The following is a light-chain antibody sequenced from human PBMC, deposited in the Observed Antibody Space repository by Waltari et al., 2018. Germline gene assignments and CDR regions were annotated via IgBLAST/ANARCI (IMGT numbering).Light chain of an antibody. CDR1: SSDIGNYNL. Sequence: QSALTQTATVSGSPGQSISISCSGTSSDIGNYNLVSWYQQHPGKAPTLIIYDVYKRPSGVSNRFSVSKSGNTAFLAISGLQTADEADYYCSSYAGSAISVFGGGTKLTVL. V-gene: IGLV2-23*02. J-gene: IGLJ3*02. CDR2: DVY. CDR3: SSYAGSAISV.